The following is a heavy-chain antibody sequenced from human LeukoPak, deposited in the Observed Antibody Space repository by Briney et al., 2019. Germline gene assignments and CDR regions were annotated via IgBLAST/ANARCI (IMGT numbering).Heavy chain of an antibody. CDR1: GWSFNNHY. J-gene: IGHJ5*02. D-gene: IGHD2-2*01. V-gene: IGHV4-34*01. Sequence: SETLSLTCAVYGWSFNNHYWNWIRQPPGKGLEWIGEINARGDTNFNPSLKSRVTISVDSSKNQFSLTLRSMIAADTAVYYCARGQVPAARGYNWFDPWGQGTLVTVSS. CDR3: ARGQVPAARGYNWFDP. CDR2: INARGDT.